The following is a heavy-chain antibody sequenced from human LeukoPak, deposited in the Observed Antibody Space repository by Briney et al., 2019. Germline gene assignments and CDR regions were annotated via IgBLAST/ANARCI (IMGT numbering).Heavy chain of an antibody. CDR3: ARFDSSGYLFDY. CDR2: ITGSGGST. CDR1: GFTFSNYA. D-gene: IGHD3-22*01. V-gene: IGHV3-23*01. Sequence: PGGSLRLSCAASGFTFSNYAMTWVRQAPGKGLEWVSAITGSGGSTYYADSVKGRFTISRDNAKNSLYLQMNSLRDEDTAVYYCARFDSSGYLFDYWGQGTLVTVSS. J-gene: IGHJ4*02.